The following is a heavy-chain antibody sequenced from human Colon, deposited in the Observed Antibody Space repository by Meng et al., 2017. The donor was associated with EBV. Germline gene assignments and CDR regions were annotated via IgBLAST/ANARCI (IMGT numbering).Heavy chain of an antibody. CDR2: IDDSGST. Sequence: VQQQESGRGLAKPSGTLPLPFGVSGVSISSNIRWTWVRQPPGKGLEWIGDIDDSGSTNYNPSLNSRISISLDKSKNHFSLKVNSVTAADTAVYYCARGKQDAWELLAYWGQGALVTVSS. CDR3: ARGKQDAWELLAY. D-gene: IGHD1-26*01. J-gene: IGHJ4*02. V-gene: IGHV4-4*02. CDR1: GVSISSNIR.